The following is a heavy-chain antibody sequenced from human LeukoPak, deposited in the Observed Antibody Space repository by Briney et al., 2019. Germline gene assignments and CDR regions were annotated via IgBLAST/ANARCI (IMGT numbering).Heavy chain of an antibody. CDR1: GGSISNYY. D-gene: IGHD6-13*01. J-gene: IGHJ4*02. V-gene: IGHV4-30-4*08. Sequence: SETLSLTCTVSGGSISNYYWSWIRQPPGKGLEWIGYIYYSGSTYYNPSLKSRITISVDTSKNQFSLSLSSVTAADTAVYYCASKAAYSSTWYYFDYWGQGTLVTVSS. CDR3: ASKAAYSSTWYYFDY. CDR2: IYYSGST.